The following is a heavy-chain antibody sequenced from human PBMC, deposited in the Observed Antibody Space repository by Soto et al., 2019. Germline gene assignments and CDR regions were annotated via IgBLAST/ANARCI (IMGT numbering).Heavy chain of an antibody. V-gene: IGHV1-46*01. CDR1: GYTFTSYY. D-gene: IGHD2-2*01. CDR3: ARDCSSTSCYQTFDY. CDR2: INPSGGST. J-gene: IGHJ4*02. Sequence: QVQLVQSGAEVKKPGASVKVSCKASGYTFTSYYMHWVRQAPGQGLEWMGIINPSGGSTSYAQKFQGRVTMTRDTSTSTVYMGLSSLRSEDTAVYYCARDCSSTSCYQTFDYWGQGTLVTVSS.